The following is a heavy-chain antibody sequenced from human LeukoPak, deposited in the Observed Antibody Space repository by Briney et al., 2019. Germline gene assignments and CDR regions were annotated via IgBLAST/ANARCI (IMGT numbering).Heavy chain of an antibody. Sequence: GGSLRLSCAASGFTFSSYSTNWVRQAPGKGLEWVSSISSSSSYIYYADSVKGRFTISRDNAKNSLYLQMNSLRAEDTAVYYCARDPAAGVADNWFDPWGQGTLVTVSS. CDR3: ARDPAAGVADNWFDP. CDR2: ISSSSSYI. CDR1: GFTFSSYS. V-gene: IGHV3-21*01. D-gene: IGHD6-13*01. J-gene: IGHJ5*02.